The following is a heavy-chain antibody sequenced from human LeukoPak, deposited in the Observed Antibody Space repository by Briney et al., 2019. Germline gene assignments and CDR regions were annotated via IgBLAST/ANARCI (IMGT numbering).Heavy chain of an antibody. CDR3: ARGSRSSSWGGGAFDI. Sequence: GRSLRLSCAASGINFITYALHWVRQAPGKGLECVAVISDDGVNKYFAESVKGRFTISRDNSKKTLYLQMNSLRVEDTAIYYCARGSRSSSWGGGAFDIWGQGTAVTVSS. D-gene: IGHD6-6*01. V-gene: IGHV3-30-3*01. J-gene: IGHJ3*02. CDR1: GINFITYA. CDR2: ISDDGVNK.